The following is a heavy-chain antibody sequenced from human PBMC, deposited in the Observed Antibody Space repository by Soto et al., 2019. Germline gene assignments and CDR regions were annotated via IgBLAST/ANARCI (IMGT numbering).Heavy chain of an antibody. CDR3: AHRLAATGLFDY. CDR1: GFSLSTSGVG. V-gene: IGHV2-5*02. D-gene: IGHD6-13*01. Sequence: ITLKESGPTLVKPTQTLTLTCTFSGFSLSTSGVGVGWLRQPPGKALEWLALIYWDDDKRYSPSLKSRLTITKDTSKNQVVLTMTNMYPVDTATYYCAHRLAATGLFDYWGKGTLFTVST. CDR2: IYWDDDK. J-gene: IGHJ4*02.